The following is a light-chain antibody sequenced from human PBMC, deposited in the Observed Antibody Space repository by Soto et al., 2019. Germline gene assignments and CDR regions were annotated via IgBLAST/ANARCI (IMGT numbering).Light chain of an antibody. CDR1: QSVSSN. J-gene: IGKJ1*01. Sequence: EIVLTQAPGTLSLSPGDIATLSCRASQSVSSNLAWYQQKPGQAPSVLIYGASSRATGIPDRFSGSGSGTDCTLTISRLEPEDVAVYYCQQYGSSPRTFGQGTKVDIK. CDR3: QQYGSSPRT. V-gene: IGKV3-20*01. CDR2: GAS.